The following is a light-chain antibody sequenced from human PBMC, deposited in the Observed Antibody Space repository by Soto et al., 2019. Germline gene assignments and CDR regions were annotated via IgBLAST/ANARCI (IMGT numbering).Light chain of an antibody. CDR1: HSVSSRY. Sequence: EIVLTHSPGTLSFSPGERATLSCRASHSVSSRYLAWYQQKPGQAPRLLIYGASSRATGIPDRFSGSGSGTDFTLTISSLQSEDFAVYYCQHYHGWPINFGQGTRLEIK. CDR3: QHYHGWPIN. J-gene: IGKJ5*01. V-gene: IGKV3-20*01. CDR2: GAS.